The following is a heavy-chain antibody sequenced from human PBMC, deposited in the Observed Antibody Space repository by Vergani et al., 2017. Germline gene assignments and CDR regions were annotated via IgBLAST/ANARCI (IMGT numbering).Heavy chain of an antibody. J-gene: IGHJ6*03. CDR1: GGSISSYY. CDR3: ARAVVPAARYYYYYMDV. D-gene: IGHD2-2*01. CDR2: VYYSGST. Sequence: QVQLQESGPGLVKPSETLSLTCTVSGGSISSYYWSWIRQPPGKGLEWIGYVYYSGSTNYNPSLKSRVTISVYTSKTQFSLKLSSVTAADTAVYYCARAVVPAARYYYYYMDVWGKGTTVTVSS. V-gene: IGHV4-59*01.